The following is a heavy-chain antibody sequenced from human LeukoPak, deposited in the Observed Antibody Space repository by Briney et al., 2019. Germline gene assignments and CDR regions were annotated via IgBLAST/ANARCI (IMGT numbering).Heavy chain of an antibody. CDR2: FSTNGGA. CDR3: ARGRSRVLGSRIGGTPIAPWFDP. D-gene: IGHD3-16*01. J-gene: IGHJ5*02. CDR1: GDSISASY. Sequence: MSSETLSLTCSVSGDSISASYWRWIRQSAGKGLEWIGGFSTNGGANYNPSLKSRVTMSIDTSKSRFSLKLRSMTAADSAIYYCARGRSRVLGSRIGGTPIAPWFDPWGQGTLVIVSS. V-gene: IGHV4-4*07.